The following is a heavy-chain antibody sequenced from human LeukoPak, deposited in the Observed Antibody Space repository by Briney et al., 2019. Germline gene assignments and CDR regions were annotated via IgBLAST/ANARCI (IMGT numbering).Heavy chain of an antibody. J-gene: IGHJ6*03. Sequence: EASVKVSCKASGYTFTSYDINWVRQATGQGLEWMGWMNPNSGNTGYAQKFQGRVTMTRNTSISTAYMELSSLRSEDTAVYYCARDFGDPHSPYYYYMDVWGKGTTVTISS. CDR1: GYTFTSYD. D-gene: IGHD3-10*01. V-gene: IGHV1-8*01. CDR3: ARDFGDPHSPYYYYMDV. CDR2: MNPNSGNT.